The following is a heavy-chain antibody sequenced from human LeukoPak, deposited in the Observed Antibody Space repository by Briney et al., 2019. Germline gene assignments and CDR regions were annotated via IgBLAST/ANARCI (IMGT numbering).Heavy chain of an antibody. Sequence: PSETLSLTCTVSGGSMSSYSWSWIRQSPGKGLEWIGYIYYSGSTGYNPSLKSRVTISVDMSRNQFSLKLTSVTAADTAVYYCATYSSGGRKPWYFDLWGRGTLVNVSS. J-gene: IGHJ2*01. CDR3: ATYSSGGRKPWYFDL. CDR2: IYYSGST. V-gene: IGHV4-59*03. CDR1: GGSMSSYS. D-gene: IGHD6-19*01.